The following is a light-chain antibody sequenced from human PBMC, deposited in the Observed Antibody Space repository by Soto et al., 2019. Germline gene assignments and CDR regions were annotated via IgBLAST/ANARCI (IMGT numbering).Light chain of an antibody. CDR1: QSITY. V-gene: IGKV1-39*01. Sequence: DIRMTQSPSSLSASVGDRVTLTCRASQSITYLNWYQQKPGKAPKLLIYAASSLQSGVPSRFSGSGSGTHFTLTISSLQPEDFASYYCQQTYSTPLTFGGGTKVDI. CDR3: QQTYSTPLT. J-gene: IGKJ4*01. CDR2: AAS.